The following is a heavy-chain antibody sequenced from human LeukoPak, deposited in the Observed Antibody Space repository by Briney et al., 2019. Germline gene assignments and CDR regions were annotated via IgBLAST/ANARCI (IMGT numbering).Heavy chain of an antibody. D-gene: IGHD4-17*01. V-gene: IGHV4-4*07. CDR1: GGSMSSHY. CDR2: IYSSGSP. Sequence: PSETLSLTCTVSGGSMSSHYWRWLRPPAGKGLEWIGRIYSSGSPHYHPSLKTRVTMSIHTSKNQFSLKLRSVTAADTAVYYCARDNSDYGVLNWFDPWGQGTLVTVSS. CDR3: ARDNSDYGVLNWFDP. J-gene: IGHJ5*02.